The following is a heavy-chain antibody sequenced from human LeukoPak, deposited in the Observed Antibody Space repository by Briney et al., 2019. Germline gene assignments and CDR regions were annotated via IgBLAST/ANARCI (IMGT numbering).Heavy chain of an antibody. CDR2: IKQDGSEK. V-gene: IGHV3-7*01. CDR1: GFTFSSYW. Sequence: GGSLRLSCAASGFTFSSYWMSWVRQAPGKGLEWVANIKQDGSEKYYVDSVKGRFTISRDNAKNSLYLQMSSLRAEDTAVYYCAREPKLGSLAYYYYYLDVWGKATTVTVSS. J-gene: IGHJ6*03. CDR3: AREPKLGSLAYYYYYLDV. D-gene: IGHD7-27*01.